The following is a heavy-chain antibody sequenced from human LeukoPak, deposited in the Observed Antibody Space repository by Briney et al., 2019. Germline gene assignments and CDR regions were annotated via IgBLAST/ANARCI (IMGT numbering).Heavy chain of an antibody. CDR3: ARDQAGRYYFDY. CDR1: GFTFSSFW. CDR2: IYSGGST. Sequence: PGGSLRLSCAASGFTFSSFWMSWVRQAPGKGLEWVSVIYSGGSTYYADSVKGRFTISRDNSKNTLYLQMNSLRAEDTAVYYCARDQAGRYYFDYWGQGTLVTVSS. D-gene: IGHD6-19*01. V-gene: IGHV3-66*02. J-gene: IGHJ4*02.